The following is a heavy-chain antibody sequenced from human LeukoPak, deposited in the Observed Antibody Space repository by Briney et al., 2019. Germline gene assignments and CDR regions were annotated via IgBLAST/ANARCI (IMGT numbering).Heavy chain of an antibody. CDR3: ARGGRNWNADFDY. CDR2: IWYDGSNK. CDR1: GFTFSSYG. V-gene: IGHV3-33*01. J-gene: IGHJ4*02. Sequence: SGGSLRRCCAASGFTFSSYGMHWVRQAPGKGLEWVAVIWYDGSNKYYADSVKGRFTISRDNSKNTLYLQMNSLRAEDTAVYYCARGGRNWNADFDYWGQGTLVTVSS. D-gene: IGHD1-20*01.